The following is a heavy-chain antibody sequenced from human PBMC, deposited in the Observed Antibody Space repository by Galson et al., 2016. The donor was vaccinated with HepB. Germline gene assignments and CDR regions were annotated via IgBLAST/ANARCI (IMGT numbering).Heavy chain of an antibody. CDR3: VSGEVGGK. CDR1: GLIFSSYA. CDR2: IWHDGSLK. V-gene: IGHV3-33*01. D-gene: IGHD1-26*01. Sequence: SLRLSCATSGLIFSSYAMHWVRQAPGKGLEWVAVIWHDGSLKYYADSVKGRFTIPRDNSKNMLYLQMNGLRAEDTAVYHCVSGEVGGKWGQGTLVTVSS. J-gene: IGHJ4*02.